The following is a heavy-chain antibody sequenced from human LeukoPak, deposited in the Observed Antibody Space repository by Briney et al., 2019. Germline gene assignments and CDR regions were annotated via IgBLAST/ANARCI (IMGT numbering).Heavy chain of an antibody. V-gene: IGHV1-69*05. CDR2: IIPIFGTA. CDR1: GGTFSSYA. Sequence: SVKVSCKASGGTFSSYAISWVRQAPGQGLEWMGGIIPIFGTANYAQKFQGRVTMTRDTSISTAYMELSRLRSDDTAVYYCARGQKPYYFDYWGQGTLVTVSS. J-gene: IGHJ4*02. CDR3: ARGQKPYYFDY.